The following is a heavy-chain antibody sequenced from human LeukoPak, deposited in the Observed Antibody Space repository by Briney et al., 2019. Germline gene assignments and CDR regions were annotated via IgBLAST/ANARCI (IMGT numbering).Heavy chain of an antibody. CDR2: INPSSGST. CDR3: AISYYDSSGYYYGPYFDY. CDR1: GYTITTYY. J-gene: IGHJ4*02. V-gene: IGHV1-46*01. Sequence: GASVKVSCKASGYTITTYYMHWVRQAPGQGLEWMGIINPSSGSTNYAQKFQGRVTMTTDTSTSTAYMELRSLRSDDTAVYYCAISYYDSSGYYYGPYFDYWGQGTLVTVSS. D-gene: IGHD3-22*01.